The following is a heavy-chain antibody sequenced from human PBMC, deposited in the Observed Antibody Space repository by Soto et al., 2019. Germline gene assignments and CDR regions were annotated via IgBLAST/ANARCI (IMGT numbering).Heavy chain of an antibody. CDR2: IYYSGST. D-gene: IGHD4-17*01. Sequence: PSETLSLTCTVSGGSISSYYWSWIRQPPGKGLEWIGYIYYSGSTNYNPSLKSRVTISVDTSKNQFSLKLSSVTAADTAVYYCARHARHDYGDYGLDYYYYMDVWGKGTTVTVSS. J-gene: IGHJ6*03. CDR3: ARHARHDYGDYGLDYYYYMDV. V-gene: IGHV4-59*08. CDR1: GGSISSYY.